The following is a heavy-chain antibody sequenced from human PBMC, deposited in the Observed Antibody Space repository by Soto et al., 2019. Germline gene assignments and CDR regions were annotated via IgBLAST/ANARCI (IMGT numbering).Heavy chain of an antibody. CDR2: ISSRSSTI. D-gene: IGHD3-3*01. Sequence: GGSLRLSCSASGFTFSSYSMNCVRQSPGKGLEWVSYISSRSSTIYYADSVKGRFTISRDNAKNSLYLQMNSLRDEDTAVYSCARENYEFWRGYFSEANYGMDVWGQGPTLTGSS. CDR1: GFTFSSYS. J-gene: IGHJ6*02. V-gene: IGHV3-48*02. CDR3: ARENYEFWRGYFSEANYGMDV.